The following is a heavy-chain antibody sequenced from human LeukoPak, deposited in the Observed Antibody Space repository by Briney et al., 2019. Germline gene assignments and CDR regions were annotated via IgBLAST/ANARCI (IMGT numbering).Heavy chain of an antibody. CDR2: IIPIFGTT. J-gene: IGHJ4*02. CDR1: GGTFNNYA. V-gene: IGHV1-69*13. D-gene: IGHD2-21*02. Sequence: GASVKVSCKASGGTFNNYAFSWVRQAPGQGLEWMGGIIPIFGTTNYAQKFQGRVTITADESTTTAYMELSGLRSADTAVYYCAANGYCGTDRYYYFDYWGQGTLVTVSS. CDR3: AANGYCGTDRYYYFDY.